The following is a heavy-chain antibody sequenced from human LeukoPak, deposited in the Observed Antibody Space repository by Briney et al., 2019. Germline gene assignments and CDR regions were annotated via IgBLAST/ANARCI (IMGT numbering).Heavy chain of an antibody. CDR2: INHSGST. CDR3: ASESVDSSGYYSDY. V-gene: IGHV4-34*01. J-gene: IGHJ4*02. D-gene: IGHD3-22*01. Sequence: SETLSLTCAVYGGSFSGYYWSWIRQPPGKGLEWIGEINHSGSTNYNPSLKSRVTISVHTSKNQFSLKLSSVTAADTAVYYCASESVDSSGYYSDYWGQGTLVTVSS. CDR1: GGSFSGYY.